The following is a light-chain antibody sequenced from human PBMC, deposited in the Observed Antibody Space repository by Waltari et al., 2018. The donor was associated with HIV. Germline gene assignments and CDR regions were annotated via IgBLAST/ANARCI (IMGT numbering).Light chain of an antibody. CDR2: GNS. CDR1: SPTIGAGYD. Sequence: QSVLTQPPSVSGAPGQRVTISCTGSSPTIGAGYDVHWYQQLPGTAPKLLIYGNSNRPSGVPDRFSGSKSGNTASLTISGLQADDEADYYCSSYGSTVTSYVFGTGTRVNVL. V-gene: IGLV1-40*01. J-gene: IGLJ1*01. CDR3: SSYGSTVTSYV.